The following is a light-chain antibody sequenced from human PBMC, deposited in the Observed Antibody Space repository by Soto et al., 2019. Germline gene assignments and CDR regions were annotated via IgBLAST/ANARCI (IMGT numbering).Light chain of an antibody. CDR1: QSLLHSNGDNY. Sequence: DTVMTQSPLSLSVTPGEPASISCRSSQSLLHSNGDNYLDWYVQKPGQSPQLLIYLGSNRASGVXEXXSGSESGTDFTLKISRVEAEDVGVYYCMHGLQSPVSFGGGTKVEIK. CDR3: MHGLQSPVS. J-gene: IGKJ4*01. CDR2: LGS. V-gene: IGKV2-28*01.